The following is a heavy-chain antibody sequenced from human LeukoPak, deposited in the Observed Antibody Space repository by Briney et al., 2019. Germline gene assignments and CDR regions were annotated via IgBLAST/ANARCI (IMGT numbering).Heavy chain of an antibody. J-gene: IGHJ4*02. CDR1: GFTVSSNY. CDR2: IYSGGST. D-gene: IGHD5-12*01. V-gene: IGHV3-66*02. CDR3: AGDIVATNFDY. Sequence: GGSLRLSCAASGFTVSSNYMSWVRQAPGKGLEWVSVIYSGGSTYYADSVKGRFTISRDNSKNTLYLQMNSLRAEDTAVYYCAGDIVATNFDYWGQGTLVTVSS.